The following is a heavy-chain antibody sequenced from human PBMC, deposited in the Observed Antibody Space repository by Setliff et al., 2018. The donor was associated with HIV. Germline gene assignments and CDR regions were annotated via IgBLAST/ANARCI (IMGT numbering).Heavy chain of an antibody. J-gene: IGHJ3*02. V-gene: IGHV7-4-1*02. CDR3: ARDFGRYSSSIFVMVYNGEAFDI. D-gene: IGHD3-3*01. Sequence: GASVKVSCKASGYTFTSYAMNWVRQAPGQGLEWMGWINTNTGNPTYAQGFTGRFVFSLDTSVSTAYLQISILKAEDTAVYYCARDFGRYSSSIFVMVYNGEAFDIWGQGTMVTVSS. CDR1: GYTFTSYA. CDR2: INTNTGNP.